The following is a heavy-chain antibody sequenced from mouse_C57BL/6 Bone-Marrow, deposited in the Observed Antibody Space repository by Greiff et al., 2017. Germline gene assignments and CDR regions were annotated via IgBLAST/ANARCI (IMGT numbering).Heavy chain of an antibody. CDR2: IYPRSGNT. J-gene: IGHJ2*01. D-gene: IGHD1-1*01. V-gene: IGHV1-81*01. Sequence: QVQLQQSGAELARPGASVKMSCKASGYTFTRYGISWVKQRTGQGLEWIGGIYPRSGNTYYNEKFKGKATLPVDKSSSTAYMELRSLTSGGSSVYFCSREGYYGSSDYWGQSTTLTVSS. CDR1: GYTFTRYG. CDR3: SREGYYGSSDY.